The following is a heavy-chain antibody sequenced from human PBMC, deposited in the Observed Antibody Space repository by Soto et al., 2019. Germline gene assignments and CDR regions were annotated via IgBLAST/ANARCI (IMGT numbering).Heavy chain of an antibody. V-gene: IGHV3-30*18. D-gene: IGHD6-13*01. CDR3: AKDEAAADYYYYGMDV. CDR1: GFTFSSYG. CDR2: ISYDGSNK. Sequence: PXGSLGLSCAASGFTFSSYGMHGVRQAPGKGLEWVAVISYDGSNKYYADSVKGRFTISRDNSKNTLYLQMKSLRAEDTAVYYCAKDEAAADYYYYGMDVWGQGTTVTVSS. J-gene: IGHJ6*02.